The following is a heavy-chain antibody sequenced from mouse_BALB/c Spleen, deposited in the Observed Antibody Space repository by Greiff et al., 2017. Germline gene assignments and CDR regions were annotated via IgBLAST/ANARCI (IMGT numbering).Heavy chain of an antibody. CDR2: INSNGGST. V-gene: IGHV5-6-2*01. CDR3: ARRDGAYYGILPWFAY. J-gene: IGHJ3*01. Sequence: EVMLVESGGGLVKLGGSLKLSCAASGFTFSSYYMSWVRQTPEKRLELVAAINSNGGSTYYPDTVKGRFTISRDNAKNTLYLQMSSLKSEDTALYYCARRDGAYYGILPWFAYWGQGTLVTVSA. D-gene: IGHD2-10*01. CDR1: GFTFSSYY.